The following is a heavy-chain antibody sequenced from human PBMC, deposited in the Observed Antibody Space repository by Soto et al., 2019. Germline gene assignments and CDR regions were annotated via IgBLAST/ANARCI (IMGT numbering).Heavy chain of an antibody. Sequence: SVKVSCKASGFTFTSSAVQLVRQARGQRLEWIGWIVVGSGNTNYAQKFQERVTITRDMSTSTAYMELSSLRSEDTAVYYCAADRSRFLEWLLFGYYGMDVWVQGTTVTVSS. D-gene: IGHD3-3*01. V-gene: IGHV1-58*01. J-gene: IGHJ6*02. CDR2: IVVGSGNT. CDR3: AADRSRFLEWLLFGYYGMDV. CDR1: GFTFTSSA.